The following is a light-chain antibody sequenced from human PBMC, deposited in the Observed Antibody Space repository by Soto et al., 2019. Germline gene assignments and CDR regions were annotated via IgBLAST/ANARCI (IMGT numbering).Light chain of an antibody. CDR3: QQYNNWPTWT. Sequence: EIVMTQSPAPLSVSPGERATLSCRSSQSVSSNVAWYQQKPGQAPRLLIYGASTRDTGIPARFSGSGSGTEFTLTISSLQSEDFAVYYCQQYNNWPTWTLGQGTKVDIK. CDR2: GAS. CDR1: QSVSSN. J-gene: IGKJ1*01. V-gene: IGKV3-15*01.